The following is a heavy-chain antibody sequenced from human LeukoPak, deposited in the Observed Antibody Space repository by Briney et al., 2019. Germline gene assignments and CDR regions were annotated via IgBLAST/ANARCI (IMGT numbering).Heavy chain of an antibody. Sequence: GGSLRLSCAASGFTFSSYAMSWVRQAPGKGLEWVSAISGSGGSTYYADSVKGRFTISRDNSKNTLYLQMNSLRAEDTAVYYCAKGSAVITFSGWFDPWGQGTLVTVSS. D-gene: IGHD3-16*01. J-gene: IGHJ5*02. CDR2: ISGSGGST. CDR3: AKGSAVITFSGWFDP. V-gene: IGHV3-23*01. CDR1: GFTFSSYA.